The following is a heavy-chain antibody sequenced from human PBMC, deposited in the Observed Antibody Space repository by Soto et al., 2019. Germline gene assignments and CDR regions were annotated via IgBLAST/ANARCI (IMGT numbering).Heavy chain of an antibody. CDR1: GLTFNTYA. J-gene: IGHJ4*02. CDR2: ISGSGGNT. V-gene: IGHV3-23*01. CDR3: AKDVSIYGYWSYFDY. Sequence: GGSLRLSCAASGLTFNTYAMHWVRQAPGKGLEWVSAISGSGGNTYYAQSVKGRFTISRDNSKNTLYLQMNSLRAEDTAMYYCAKDVSIYGYWSYFDYWGQGTLVTVSS. D-gene: IGHD5-18*01.